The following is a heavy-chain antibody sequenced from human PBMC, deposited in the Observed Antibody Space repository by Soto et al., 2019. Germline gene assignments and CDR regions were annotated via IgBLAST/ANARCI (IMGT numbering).Heavy chain of an antibody. CDR3: ARAEREYQLLEWDLQSYYFDY. CDR1: GGSISSSSYY. V-gene: IGHV4-39*01. CDR2: IYYSGST. Sequence: PSETLSLTCTVSGGSISSSSYYWGWIRQPPGKGLEWIGSIYYSGSTYYNPSLKSRVTISVDTSKNQFSLKLSSVTAADTAVYYCARAEREYQLLEWDLQSYYFDYWGQGTLVTVSS. D-gene: IGHD1-26*01. J-gene: IGHJ4*02.